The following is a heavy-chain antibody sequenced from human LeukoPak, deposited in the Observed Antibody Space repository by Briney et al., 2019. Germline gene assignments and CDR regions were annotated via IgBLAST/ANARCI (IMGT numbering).Heavy chain of an antibody. CDR1: GDSITSYY. V-gene: IGHV4-59*01. Sequence: PAETLSLTCSVSGDSITSYYWSWIRQPPGKRLEWIGFIYHSGNTNYNPSLTTRVTMSVDTSRTQISLRLSSVTAADTAVYYCVREEGIATSGALEHWGQGILVTVSS. J-gene: IGHJ4*02. CDR2: IYHSGNT. D-gene: IGHD6-13*01. CDR3: VREEGIATSGALEH.